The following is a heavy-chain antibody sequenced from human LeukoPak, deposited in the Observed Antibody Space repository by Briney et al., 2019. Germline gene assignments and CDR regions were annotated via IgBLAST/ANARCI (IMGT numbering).Heavy chain of an antibody. V-gene: IGHV4-61*02. CDR1: GGSISSGSYY. J-gene: IGHJ4*02. CDR2: IYTSGST. D-gene: IGHD2-21*01. CDR3: ARGPSAMWLDY. Sequence: SQTLSLTCTVSGGSISSGSYYWSWIRQPAGKGLEWIGRIYTSGSTNYNPSLKSRVTISVDTSKNQFSLKLSSVTAADTAVYYCARGPSAMWLDYWGQGTPVTVSS.